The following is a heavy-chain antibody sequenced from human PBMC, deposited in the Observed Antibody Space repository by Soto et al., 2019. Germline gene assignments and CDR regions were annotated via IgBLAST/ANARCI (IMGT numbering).Heavy chain of an antibody. Sequence: EVQRVESGGGLVQPGGSLRISCAASGFTFTNYARTWVRQAPGKGLEWVSVISDSDNATYYADSVKGRFTVSRDNSTNNLYLQFNSLRAEDSAVYYCAKGVSSSAWSASDSWGQGTLVTVSS. D-gene: IGHD6-19*01. CDR1: GFTFTNYA. V-gene: IGHV3-23*04. CDR2: ISDSDNAT. J-gene: IGHJ4*02. CDR3: AKGVSSSAWSASDS.